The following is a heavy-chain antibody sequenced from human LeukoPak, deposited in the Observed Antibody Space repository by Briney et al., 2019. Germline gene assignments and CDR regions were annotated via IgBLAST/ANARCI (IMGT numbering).Heavy chain of an antibody. CDR1: GFTFSSHW. CDR2: IKQDGSEK. D-gene: IGHD3-10*01. V-gene: IGHV3-7*03. Sequence: GGSLRLSCVASGFTFSSHWMTWVRQAPGKGLEWVANIKQDGSEKCYVESVKGRFTISRDNAKNSLYLQMNSLRAEDTAVYYCARDHLPFDFDYWGQGTLVTVSS. CDR3: ARDHLPFDFDY. J-gene: IGHJ4*02.